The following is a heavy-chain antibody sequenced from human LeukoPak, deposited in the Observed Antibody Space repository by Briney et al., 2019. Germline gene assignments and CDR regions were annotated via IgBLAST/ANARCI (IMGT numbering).Heavy chain of an antibody. J-gene: IGHJ4*02. D-gene: IGHD4-23*01. CDR2: IYARGST. CDR1: GGSVSSYY. V-gene: IGHV4-4*07. CDR3: ARLNGGN. Sequence: SETLSLTCAVSGGSVSSYYWNWIRQPAGKGLEWIGRIYARGSTNNPSLKSRVTMSLDTSKNQFSLKLRSVTAADTAVYYRARLNGGNWGPGILVTVSS.